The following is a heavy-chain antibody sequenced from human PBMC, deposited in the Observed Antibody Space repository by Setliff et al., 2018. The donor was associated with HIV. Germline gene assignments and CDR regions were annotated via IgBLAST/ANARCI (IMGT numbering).Heavy chain of an antibody. D-gene: IGHD3-22*01. CDR3: AYDSSGYYLSFDY. V-gene: IGHV1-46*02. Sequence: ASVKVSCKASGYTFNDYYIHWVRQAPGQGLEWMGIINPSGGSTSYAQKFQDRVTITADESTSTAYMELSSLRSEDTAVYYCAYDSSGYYLSFDYWGQGTLVTVSS. J-gene: IGHJ4*02. CDR2: INPSGGST. CDR1: GYTFNDYY.